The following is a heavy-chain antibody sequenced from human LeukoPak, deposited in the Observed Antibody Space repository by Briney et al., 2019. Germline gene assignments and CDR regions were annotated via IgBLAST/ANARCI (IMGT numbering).Heavy chain of an antibody. CDR1: GFTFSDYY. J-gene: IGHJ4*02. CDR3: ASRSPGDSSGWYAPLD. Sequence: GGSLRLSCAASGFTFSDYYISWIRQAPGKGLEWVSYISSSGSTIYYADSVKGRFTISRDNAKNSLYLQMNSLRAEDTAVYYCASRSPGDSSGWYAPLDWGQGTLVTVSS. V-gene: IGHV3-11*04. CDR2: ISSSGSTI. D-gene: IGHD6-19*01.